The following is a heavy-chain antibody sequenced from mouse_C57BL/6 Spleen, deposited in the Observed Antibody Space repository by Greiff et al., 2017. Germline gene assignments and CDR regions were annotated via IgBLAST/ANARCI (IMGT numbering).Heavy chain of an antibody. V-gene: IGHV2-3*01. D-gene: IGHD2-4*01. CDR1: GFSLTSSG. CDR2: IWGDGST. CDR3: AKESYDYDDYAVDY. Sequence: VQRVESGPGLVAPSQSLSITCPVSGFSLTSSGVSWVRQPPGKGLEWLGVIWGDGSTHYHSALISRLSISKDNSKSQVVLKLNSLQTDDTATYYCAKESYDYDDYAVDYWGQGASVTVSS. J-gene: IGHJ4*01.